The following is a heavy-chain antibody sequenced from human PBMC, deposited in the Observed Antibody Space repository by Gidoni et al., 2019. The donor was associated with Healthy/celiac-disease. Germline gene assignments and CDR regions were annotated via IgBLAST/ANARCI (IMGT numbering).Heavy chain of an antibody. D-gene: IGHD6-6*01. CDR3: ARIAARGLIGYYYYGMDV. J-gene: IGHJ6*02. CDR2: INHSGST. Sequence: QVQLQQWGAGLLKPSETLSLTCAVYGGSFSGYYWSWIRQPPGKGLEWIGEINHSGSTNYNPSLKSRVTISVDTSKNQFSLKLSSVTAADTAVYYCARIAARGLIGYYYYGMDVWGQGTTVTVSS. CDR1: GGSFSGYY. V-gene: IGHV4-34*01.